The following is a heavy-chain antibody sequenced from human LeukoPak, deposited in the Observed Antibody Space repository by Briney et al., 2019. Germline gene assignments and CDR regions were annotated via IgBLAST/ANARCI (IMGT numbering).Heavy chain of an antibody. CDR3: ARGVLGATTFYFDY. CDR1: GFTFNKYW. J-gene: IGHJ4*02. D-gene: IGHD1-26*01. Sequence: GGSLRLSCAASGFTFNKYWMTWVRQAPGKGLEWVSYISSSGSTIYYADSVKGRFTISRDNAKNSLYLQMNSLRAEDTAVYYCARGVLGATTFYFDYWGQGTLVTVSS. CDR2: ISSSGSTI. V-gene: IGHV3-48*04.